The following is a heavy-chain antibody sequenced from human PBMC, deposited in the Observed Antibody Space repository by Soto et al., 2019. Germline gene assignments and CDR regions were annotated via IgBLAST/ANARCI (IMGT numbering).Heavy chain of an antibody. D-gene: IGHD2-2*01. V-gene: IGHV4-30-2*01. CDR2: IYHSGST. CDR1: GGSISSGGYS. Sequence: ASETLSLTCGVSGGSISSGGYSWSWIRQPPGKGLEWIGYIYHSGSTYYNPSLKSRVTISVDRSKNQFSLKLSSVTAADTAVYYCARVPDRWGQGTLVTVSS. J-gene: IGHJ5*02. CDR3: ARVPDR.